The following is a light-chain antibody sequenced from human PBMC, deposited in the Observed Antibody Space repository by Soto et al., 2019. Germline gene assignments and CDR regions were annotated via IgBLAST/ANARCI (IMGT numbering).Light chain of an antibody. J-gene: IGKJ1*01. CDR1: QSVSSN. CDR2: GAF. Sequence: EIVMTQSPATLSVSPGERATLSCRASQSVSSNLAWYQQKPGQAPRLLIYGAFTRATGIPARFSGSGSGTDFTLTISRLEPEDFAVYYCQQYGGSPETFGQGTKVDIK. V-gene: IGKV3-15*01. CDR3: QQYGGSPET.